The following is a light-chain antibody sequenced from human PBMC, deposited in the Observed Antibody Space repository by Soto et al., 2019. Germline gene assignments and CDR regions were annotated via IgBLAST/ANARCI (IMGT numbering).Light chain of an antibody. CDR2: DAS. J-gene: IGKJ2*01. Sequence: EIVLTQSPATLSLSPGERATLSCKASQSISGYLAWYQQKPGQAPRLLVYDASNRPTVVPARFSGSGFGTDFTLTIPSLEPEDSAVYYCQQRSSGYSFGPGTKLEIK. CDR3: QQRSSGYS. V-gene: IGKV3-11*01. CDR1: QSISGY.